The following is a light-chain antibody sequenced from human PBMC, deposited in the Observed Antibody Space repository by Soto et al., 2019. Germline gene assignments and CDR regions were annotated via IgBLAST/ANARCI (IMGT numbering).Light chain of an antibody. V-gene: IGKV1-27*01. CDR1: QGISDY. CDR2: AAS. Sequence: DIQMTQSPSSLSAFLGDRVTITCRASQGISDYLVWYQQKPGKVPKLLIYAASTLQSVGPPRFSGTGSGTDFTLTLTTLQPEDVAPYYCQTYYSAPFPFGPGTKVDIK. J-gene: IGKJ3*01. CDR3: QTYYSAPFP.